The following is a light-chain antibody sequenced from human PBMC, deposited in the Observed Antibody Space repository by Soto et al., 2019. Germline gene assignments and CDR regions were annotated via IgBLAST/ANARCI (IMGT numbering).Light chain of an antibody. CDR2: SAS. CDR1: QSISTE. J-gene: IGKJ2*01. Sequence: EIVMTQSPATLSVSPGERATLSCRASQSISTELAWYQQKPGQPPRLLIYSASTRATGVPARFTGSGSGSEFTLTSSGLQSEAFSVYYCQKGHNSPLTFGQGTRLEI. V-gene: IGKV3-15*01. CDR3: QKGHNSPLT.